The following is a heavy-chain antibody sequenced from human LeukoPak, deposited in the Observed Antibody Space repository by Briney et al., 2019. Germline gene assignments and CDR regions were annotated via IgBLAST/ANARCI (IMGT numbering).Heavy chain of an antibody. J-gene: IGHJ6*02. CDR1: GYTFTSYG. CDR3: ARVGYDSSVYYYYGMDV. D-gene: IGHD3-22*01. V-gene: IGHV1-18*01. Sequence: ASVKVSCKASGYTFTSYGISWVRQAPGQGLEWMGWISAYNGNTNYAQKLQGRVTMTTDTSTSTADMELRSLRSDDTAVYYCARVGYDSSVYYYYGMDVWGQGTTVTVSS. CDR2: ISAYNGNT.